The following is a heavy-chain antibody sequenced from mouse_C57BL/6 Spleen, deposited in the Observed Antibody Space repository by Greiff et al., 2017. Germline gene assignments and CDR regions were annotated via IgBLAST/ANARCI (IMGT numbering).Heavy chain of an antibody. J-gene: IGHJ4*01. CDR2: INPSTGGT. CDR3: ARGPDYYAMDY. V-gene: IGHV1-42*01. CDR1: GYSFTGYY. Sequence: VQLQQSGPELVKPGASVKISCKASGYSFTGYYMNWVKQSPEKSLEWIGEINPSTGGTTYNQKFKAKATLTVDKSSSTAYMQLKSLTSEDSAVDYCARGPDYYAMDYWGQGTSVTVSS.